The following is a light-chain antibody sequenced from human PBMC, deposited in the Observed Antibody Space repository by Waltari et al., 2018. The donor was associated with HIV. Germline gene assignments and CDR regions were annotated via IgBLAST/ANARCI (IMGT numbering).Light chain of an antibody. Sequence: QSVVTQPPSASGTPGQRVTISCSGSDSNIGSNYVYWYQDLPGTAPKLLIYKNNQRSSGVPDRFSGSKSDTSASLAISGLRSEDEADYYCASWDDNLNSWVCGGGTKLTVL. J-gene: IGLJ3*02. V-gene: IGLV1-47*01. CDR2: KNN. CDR1: DSNIGSNY. CDR3: ASWDDNLNSWV.